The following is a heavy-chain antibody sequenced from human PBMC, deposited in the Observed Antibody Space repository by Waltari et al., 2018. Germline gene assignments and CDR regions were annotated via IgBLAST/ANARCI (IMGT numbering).Heavy chain of an antibody. Sequence: QVQLVQSGAEVKKPGASVKVSCKASGYTFTGSYMHWVRQAPGQGLEWMGRINPNSGGTNYAQKFQGRVTMTRDTSISTAYMELSRLRSDDTAVYYCARMVYYDFWSGSGYVDPWGQGTLVTVSS. CDR3: ARMVYYDFWSGSGYVDP. J-gene: IGHJ5*02. CDR2: INPNSGGT. D-gene: IGHD3-3*01. CDR1: GYTFTGSY. V-gene: IGHV1-2*06.